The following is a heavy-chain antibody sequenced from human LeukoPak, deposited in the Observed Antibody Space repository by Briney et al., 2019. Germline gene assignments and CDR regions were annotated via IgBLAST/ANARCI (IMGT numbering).Heavy chain of an antibody. CDR1: GFTFSSYS. Sequence: GGSLRLSCAASGFTFSSYSMNWVRQAPGKGLEWVSSISSSSSYIYYADSVKGRFTISRDNAKNSLYLQMNSLRAEDTAVYYCARDPGTTSVSYYYYGMDVWGKGTTVTVSS. D-gene: IGHD1-1*01. CDR2: ISSSSSYI. J-gene: IGHJ6*04. CDR3: ARDPGTTSVSYYYYGMDV. V-gene: IGHV3-21*01.